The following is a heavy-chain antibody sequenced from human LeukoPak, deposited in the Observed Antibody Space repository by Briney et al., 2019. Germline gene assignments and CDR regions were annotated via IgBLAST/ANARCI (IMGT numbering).Heavy chain of an antibody. Sequence: SETLSLTCTVSGGSIRSYYWGWLRQPPGKGLEWIGYIYYSGSTNYNPSLKSRVTISVATSKNQFSLTLSSVSAADTAVYYCASTDVLRYFDWLPSEWGQGTLVTVSS. D-gene: IGHD3-9*01. CDR2: IYYSGST. CDR1: GGSIRSYY. CDR3: ASTDVLRYFDWLPSE. J-gene: IGHJ4*02. V-gene: IGHV4-59*01.